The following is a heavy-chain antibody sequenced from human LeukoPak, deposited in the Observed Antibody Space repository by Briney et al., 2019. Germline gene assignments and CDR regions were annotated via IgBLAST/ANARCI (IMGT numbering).Heavy chain of an antibody. CDR3: ARDDSSGYYFDY. J-gene: IGHJ4*02. V-gene: IGHV1-46*01. D-gene: IGHD3-22*01. CDR1: GYTFTSYY. CDR2: INPSGGST. Sequence: RASVKVSCKASGYTFTSYYMHWVRQAPGQGLEWMGIINPSGGSTSYAQKFQGRVTMTRDMSTSTVYMELSSLRSEDTAVYYCARDDSSGYYFDYWGQGTLVTVSS.